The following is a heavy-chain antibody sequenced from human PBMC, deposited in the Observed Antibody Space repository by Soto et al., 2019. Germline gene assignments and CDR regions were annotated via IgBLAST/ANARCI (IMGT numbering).Heavy chain of an antibody. CDR3: ARSIESGPAYSSSATFDY. CDR2: IGTAGDT. V-gene: IGHV3-13*01. CDR1: GFTFSSYD. J-gene: IGHJ4*02. D-gene: IGHD6-6*01. Sequence: PGGSLRLSCAASGFTFSSYDMHWVRQATGKGLEWVSAIGTAGDTYYPGSVKGRFTISRENAKNSLYLQMNSLRAEDTAVYYCARSIESGPAYSSSATFDYWGQGTLVTSPQ.